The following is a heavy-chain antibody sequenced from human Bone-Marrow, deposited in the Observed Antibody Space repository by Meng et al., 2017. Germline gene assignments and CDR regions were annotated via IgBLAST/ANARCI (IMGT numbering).Heavy chain of an antibody. CDR2: IYGGGST. CDR1: GLTVSSNS. D-gene: IGHD1-1*01. Sequence: VVVGVALFQPAGSLGLSCAASGLTVSSNSMSWVRQAPGKGLEWVSLIYGGGSTYHADSVKGRFTISREISKNTLLLQMNSLRAEDTAVYYCARISWNALDYWGQGTLVTVSS. CDR3: ARISWNALDY. J-gene: IGHJ4*02. V-gene: IGHV3-53*01.